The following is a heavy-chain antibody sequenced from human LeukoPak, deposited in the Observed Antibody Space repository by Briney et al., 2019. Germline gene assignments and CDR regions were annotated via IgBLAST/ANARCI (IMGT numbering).Heavy chain of an antibody. CDR3: ARDLGRVPGYPGDGMDV. J-gene: IGHJ6*02. D-gene: IGHD3-16*02. CDR1: GGSISSYY. Sequence: SETLSLTCTVSGGSISSYYWSWIRQPPGKGLEWIGYIYYSGSTNYNPSLKSRVTISVDTSKNQFSLKLSSVTVADTAVYYCARDLGRVPGYPGDGMDVWGQGTTVTVSS. CDR2: IYYSGST. V-gene: IGHV4-59*12.